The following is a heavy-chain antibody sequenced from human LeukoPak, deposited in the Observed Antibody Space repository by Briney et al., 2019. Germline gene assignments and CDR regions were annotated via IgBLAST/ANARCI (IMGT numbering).Heavy chain of an antibody. J-gene: IGHJ4*02. D-gene: IGHD6-19*01. CDR3: ARVDSSGWYYFDY. Sequence: PSETLSLTCTASGGSISSYYWSWLRQPPGKGLEWIGYIYYSGSTNYNPSLKSRVTISVDTSKNQFSLKLSSVTAADTAVYYCARVDSSGWYYFDYWGQGTLVTVSS. V-gene: IGHV4-59*01. CDR1: GGSISSYY. CDR2: IYYSGST.